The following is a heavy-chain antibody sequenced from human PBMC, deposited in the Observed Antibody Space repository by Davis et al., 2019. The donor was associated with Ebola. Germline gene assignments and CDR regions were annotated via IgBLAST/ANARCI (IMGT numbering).Heavy chain of an antibody. CDR2: IKQDGSEK. CDR3: ARTWIGSALDY. Sequence: GESLKISCAASGFTFSSYWMSWVRQATGKGLEGGANIKQDGSEKYYVDSVKGRFTISRDNAKNSLYLRMNSLRAEDTAVYYCARTWIGSALDYWGQGTLVTVSS. J-gene: IGHJ4*02. D-gene: IGHD3-3*02. CDR1: GFTFSSYW. V-gene: IGHV3-7*01.